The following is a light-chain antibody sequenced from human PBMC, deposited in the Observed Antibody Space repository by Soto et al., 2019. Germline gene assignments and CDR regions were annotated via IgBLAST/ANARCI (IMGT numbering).Light chain of an antibody. CDR2: GDS. V-gene: IGKV3D-15*01. Sequence: EIVLTQSPGTLSVSPGDRVTLSCRASQSSSINLAWYQHKPGQAPRLLIHGDSTRATGIPARISGSGSGTEFTLTISSLQSEDFAVYYCQQFRNWPWTFGQGTKVEVK. J-gene: IGKJ1*01. CDR3: QQFRNWPWT. CDR1: QSSSIN.